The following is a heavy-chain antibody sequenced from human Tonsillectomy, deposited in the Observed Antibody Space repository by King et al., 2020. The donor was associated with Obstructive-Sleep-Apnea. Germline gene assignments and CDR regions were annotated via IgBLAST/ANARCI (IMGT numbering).Heavy chain of an antibody. Sequence: QLQESGPGLVKPSGTLSLTCAVSGCSISSSNWWSLVRQPPGKGLEWIGEIYHSGSTNYNPSIKSRVTISVDKSKNQFSLKLSSVTAADTAVYYCARHGFRAANEGDYWGQGTLVTVSS. V-gene: IGHV4-4*02. CDR2: IYHSGST. D-gene: IGHD4/OR15-4a*01. CDR1: GCSISSSNW. J-gene: IGHJ4*02. CDR3: ARHGFRAANEGDY.